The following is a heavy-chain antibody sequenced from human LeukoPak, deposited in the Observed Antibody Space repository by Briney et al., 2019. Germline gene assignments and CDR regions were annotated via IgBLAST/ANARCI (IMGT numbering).Heavy chain of an antibody. Sequence: SETLSLTCTVSGGSISSYYWSWIRQPPGKGLEWIGYIYYSGSTNYNPSLKSRVTISVDTSKNQFSLKLSSVTAADTAVYYCARQERGELTFDYWGQGTLVTVSS. CDR3: ARQERGELTFDY. CDR2: IYYSGST. CDR1: GGSISSYY. V-gene: IGHV4-59*08. D-gene: IGHD1-26*01. J-gene: IGHJ4*02.